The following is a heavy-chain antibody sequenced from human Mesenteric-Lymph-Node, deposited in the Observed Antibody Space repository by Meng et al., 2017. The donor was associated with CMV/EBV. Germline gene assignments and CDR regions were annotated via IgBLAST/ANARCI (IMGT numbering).Heavy chain of an antibody. D-gene: IGHD2-2*01. Sequence: ASVKVSCKASGYTFTGHYIHWLRQAPGQGLEWMGWINPDGGGINYAQKFQGRVTMTRDTSISTAYMELRRLRSDDTAVYYCARDLIHDCSSTSCYWFDAFDIWGQGTMVTVSS. V-gene: IGHV1-2*02. CDR2: INPDGGGI. CDR3: ARDLIHDCSSTSCYWFDAFDI. CDR1: GYTFTGHY. J-gene: IGHJ3*02.